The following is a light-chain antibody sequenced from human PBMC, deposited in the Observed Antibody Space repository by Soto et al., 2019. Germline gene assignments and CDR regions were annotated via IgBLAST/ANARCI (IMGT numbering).Light chain of an antibody. J-gene: IGKJ5*01. CDR1: QTISSW. Sequence: DIQMTQSPSTLSGSVGDRVTITCRASQTISSWLALYQQKPGKAPKLLIYKASTLKSGVPSRFSGSGSGTEITLTISSLQPDDFATYFRQQYNTYATFGQGTRLEIK. CDR3: QQYNTYAT. CDR2: KAS. V-gene: IGKV1-5*03.